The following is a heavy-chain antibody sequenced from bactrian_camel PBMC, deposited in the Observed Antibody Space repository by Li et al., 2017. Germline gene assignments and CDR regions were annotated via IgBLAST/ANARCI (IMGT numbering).Heavy chain of an antibody. J-gene: IGHJ4*01. CDR3: AAALIEAVTSADFQY. Sequence: VQLVESGGGLVQPGGSLRLSCAASGFTFSSYYMSWVRQTPGKGLEWVSAINSGGGSTYYAEFLKGRFSISRDNAKNTVYLQMNSLKSEDTALYYCAAALIEAVTSADFQYWGQGTQVTVS. V-gene: IGHV3S40*01. CDR2: INSGGGST. D-gene: IGHD1*01. CDR1: GFTFSSYY.